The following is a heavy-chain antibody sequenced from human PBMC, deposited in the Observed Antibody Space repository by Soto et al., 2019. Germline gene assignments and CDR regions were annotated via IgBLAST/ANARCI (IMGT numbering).Heavy chain of an antibody. CDR1: GGSISSSSYY. D-gene: IGHD5-12*01. Sequence: SETLSLTCPVSGGSISSSSYYWGWIRQPPGKGLEWIGSIYYSGSTYYNPSLKSRVTISVDTSKNQFSLKLSSVTAADTAVYYCARRLVRWLQVVYWFDPWGQGTLVTVSS. J-gene: IGHJ5*02. CDR2: IYYSGST. V-gene: IGHV4-39*01. CDR3: ARRLVRWLQVVYWFDP.